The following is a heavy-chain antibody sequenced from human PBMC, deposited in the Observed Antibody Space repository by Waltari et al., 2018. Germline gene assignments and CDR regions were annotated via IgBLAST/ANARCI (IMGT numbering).Heavy chain of an antibody. CDR2: IYYSGST. D-gene: IGHD2-8*02. V-gene: IGHV4-59*01. CDR1: GGSISSYY. J-gene: IGHJ4*02. CDR3: ARGDLLLTGGPLISRFDY. Sequence: QVQLQESGPGLVKPSETLSLTCTVSGGSISSYYWSWIRQPPGKGLEWIGYIYYSGSTNYNPSLKSRVTISVDTSKNQFSLKLSSVTAADTAVYYCARGDLLLTGGPLISRFDYWGQGTLVTVSS.